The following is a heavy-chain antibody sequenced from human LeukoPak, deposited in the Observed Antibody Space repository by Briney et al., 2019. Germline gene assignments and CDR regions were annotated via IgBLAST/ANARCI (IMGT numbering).Heavy chain of an antibody. Sequence: GASVKVSCKASGYTFTSYDINWVRQATGQGLEWMGWMNPNSGNTGYAQKFQGRGTMTRNTSISTAYMELSSLRSEDTAVYYCARTNKQWLVLGYWGQGTLVTVSS. CDR1: GYTFTSYD. V-gene: IGHV1-8*01. CDR3: ARTNKQWLVLGY. CDR2: MNPNSGNT. D-gene: IGHD6-19*01. J-gene: IGHJ4*02.